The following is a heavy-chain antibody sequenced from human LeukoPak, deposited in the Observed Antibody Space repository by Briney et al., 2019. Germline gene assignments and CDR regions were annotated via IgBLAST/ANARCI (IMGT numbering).Heavy chain of an antibody. D-gene: IGHD6-13*01. V-gene: IGHV4-59*01. J-gene: IGHJ5*02. CDR3: ARDKSEYAAAGTWFDP. Sequence: KPSETLSLTCTVSGGSISSYYWSWIRQPPGKGLEWIGYIYYSGGTNYNPSLKSRVTISVDTSKNQFSLKLSSVTAADTAVYYCARDKSEYAAAGTWFDPWGQGTLVTVSS. CDR1: GGSISSYY. CDR2: IYYSGGT.